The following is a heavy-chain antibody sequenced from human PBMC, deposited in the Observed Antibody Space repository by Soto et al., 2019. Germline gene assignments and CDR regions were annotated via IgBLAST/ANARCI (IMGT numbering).Heavy chain of an antibody. Sequence: QVQLVQSGAEVKKPGSSVKVSCKASGGTFSSYAISWVRQAPGQGLEWMGGIIPIFGTANYAQKFQGRVTITADESTSTAYMELSSLRSEDTAVYYCGREGYCSSTSCSKYGMDVWGQGTTVTVSS. CDR1: GGTFSSYA. V-gene: IGHV1-69*01. J-gene: IGHJ6*02. CDR3: GREGYCSSTSCSKYGMDV. D-gene: IGHD2-2*01. CDR2: IIPIFGTA.